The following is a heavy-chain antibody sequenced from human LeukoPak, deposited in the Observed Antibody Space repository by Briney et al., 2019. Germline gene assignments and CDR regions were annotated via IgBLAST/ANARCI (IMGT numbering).Heavy chain of an antibody. V-gene: IGHV3-53*01. CDR1: GFTVSSKY. D-gene: IGHD3-9*01. CDR2: IYSGGST. J-gene: IGHJ4*02. Sequence: PGGSLRLSCAASGFTVSSKYMSCVRQAPGKGLEWVSVIYSGGSTYYADSVKGRFTISRDNSKNTLYLQMNSLRAEDTAVYYCARVGFGPYYDILTGYRDYWGKGTLVTVSS. CDR3: ARVGFGPYYDILTGYRDY.